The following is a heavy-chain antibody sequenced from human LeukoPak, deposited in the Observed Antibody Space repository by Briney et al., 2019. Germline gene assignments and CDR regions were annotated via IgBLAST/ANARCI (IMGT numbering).Heavy chain of an antibody. CDR3: ATQRGSYLWGTDFDY. J-gene: IGHJ4*02. Sequence: SETLSLTCTVSGGSISSGGYYWSWIRQHPGKGLEWIGYIYYSGSTYYNPSLKSRVTISVDTSKNQFSLKLSSVTAADTAVYYCATQRGSYLWGTDFDYWGQGTLVTGSS. CDR2: IYYSGST. CDR1: GGSISSGGYY. D-gene: IGHD3-16*01. V-gene: IGHV4-31*03.